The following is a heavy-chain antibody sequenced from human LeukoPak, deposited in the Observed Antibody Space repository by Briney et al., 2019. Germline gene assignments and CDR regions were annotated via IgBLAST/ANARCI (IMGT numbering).Heavy chain of an antibody. CDR2: ISGSGGST. D-gene: IGHD6-19*01. J-gene: IGHJ4*02. Sequence: GGSLRLSCAASGFTFSSYAMSWVRQAPGKGLEWVSAISGSGGSTYYADSVKGRFTISRDNSKNTLYLQMNSLRAEDTAVYYCAKTKRPRIAVAGPFDYWGQGTLVTVSS. CDR1: GFTFSSYA. CDR3: AKTKRPRIAVAGPFDY. V-gene: IGHV3-23*01.